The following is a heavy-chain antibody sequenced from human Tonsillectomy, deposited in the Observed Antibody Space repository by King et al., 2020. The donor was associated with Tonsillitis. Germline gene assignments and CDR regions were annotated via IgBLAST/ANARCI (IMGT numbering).Heavy chain of an antibody. V-gene: IGHV4-59*08. D-gene: IGHD3-3*01. CDR3: ARAYDFWSASYYYYYMDV. CDR2: IYYSGLT. Sequence: VQLQESGPGLVKPSETLSLTCTVSGGSISNYYWSWIRQPPGKGLEWIGYIYYSGLTNYNPSLKSRVTLSVDTSKNQFSLKLSSVTAADTAVYYFARAYDFWSASYYYYYMDVWGKGTTVSVSS. CDR1: GGSISNYY. J-gene: IGHJ6*03.